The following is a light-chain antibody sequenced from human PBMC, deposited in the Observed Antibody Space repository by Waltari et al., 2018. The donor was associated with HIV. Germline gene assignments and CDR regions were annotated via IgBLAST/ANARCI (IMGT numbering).Light chain of an antibody. CDR2: DVN. V-gene: IGLV2-8*01. Sequence: QSALTQPPSAAGSPGPSVTISCTGTSSHVGAYIYVSWYHQHPGSAPNLLLYDVNTRPSGVPDRSPGSKSGTPASLTVSGLQADDETDYYCSSYGGSDNRVLFGGGTKLTVL. CDR3: SSYGGSDNRVL. J-gene: IGLJ2*01. CDR1: SSHVGAYIY.